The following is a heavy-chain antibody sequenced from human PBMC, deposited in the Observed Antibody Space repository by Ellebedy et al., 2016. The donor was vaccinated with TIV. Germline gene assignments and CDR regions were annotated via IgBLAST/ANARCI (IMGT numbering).Heavy chain of an antibody. V-gene: IGHV6-1*01. CDR2: TYYRSKWDN. CDR1: GDNISSNSVT. J-gene: IGHJ3*02. Sequence: SQTLSLTCAISGDNISSNSVTWNWIRQSPSRGLEWLGRTYYRSKWDNDYGVSVKSRITIIPDTSKNHFSLHLNSVTPEDTAMYYCARGSGSYFRGLRGAFDIWGQGTMVTVSS. D-gene: IGHD1-26*01. CDR3: ARGSGSYFRGLRGAFDI.